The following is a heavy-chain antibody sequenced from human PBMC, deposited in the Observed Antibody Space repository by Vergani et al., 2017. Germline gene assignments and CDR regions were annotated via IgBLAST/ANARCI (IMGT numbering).Heavy chain of an antibody. CDR1: GGSFSGYY. CDR2: INHSGST. D-gene: IGHD2-2*01. Sequence: QVQLQESGPGLVKPSETLSLTCAVYGGSFSGYYWSWIRQPPGKGLEWIGEINHSGSTNYNPSLKSRVTISVDTSKNQFYLKLSSVTAADTAVYYWARGKYQLPHYYYYYMDVWGKGTTVTVSS. CDR3: ARGKYQLPHYYYYYMDV. J-gene: IGHJ6*03. V-gene: IGHV4-34*10.